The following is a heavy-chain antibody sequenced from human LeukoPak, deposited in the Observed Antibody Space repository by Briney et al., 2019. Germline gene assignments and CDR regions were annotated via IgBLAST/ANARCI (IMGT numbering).Heavy chain of an antibody. Sequence: KSSETLSLTCSVSGGSIKTYYWTWIRQPPGKGLEWIGYIHYSGSIDSNPSLMGRVTISLDTSKSQFALELRSVTAADTAVYYCVRDQSEFDSWGQGTVVTVSS. V-gene: IGHV4-59*01. J-gene: IGHJ4*02. CDR2: IHYSGSI. CDR3: VRDQSEFDS. CDR1: GGSIKTYY.